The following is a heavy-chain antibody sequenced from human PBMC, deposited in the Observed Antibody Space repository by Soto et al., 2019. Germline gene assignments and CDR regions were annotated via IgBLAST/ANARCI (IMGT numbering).Heavy chain of an antibody. Sequence: GGSLRLSCAASGFTFSSYGMHWVRQAPGKGLEWVAVIWYDGSNKYYADSVKGRFTISRDNSKNTLYLQMNSLRAEDTAVYYCARDSYNWNYLALYYYYYYGMDVWDQGTTVTVSS. CDR3: ARDSYNWNYLALYYYYYYGMDV. CDR2: IWYDGSNK. CDR1: GFTFSSYG. D-gene: IGHD1-7*01. V-gene: IGHV3-33*01. J-gene: IGHJ6*02.